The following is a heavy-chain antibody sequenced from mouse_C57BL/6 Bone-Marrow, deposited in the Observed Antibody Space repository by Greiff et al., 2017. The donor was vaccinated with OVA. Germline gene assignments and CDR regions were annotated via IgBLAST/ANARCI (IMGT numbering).Heavy chain of an antibody. V-gene: IGHV1-19*01. Sequence: EVQLQQSGPVLVKPGASVKMSCKASGYTFTDYYMNWVKQSHGKSLEWIGVINPYNGGTSYKQKFKGKATLTVDKSSSTAYMELNSLTSEDSAVYYCARGGTGIDYWGQGTTLTVSS. CDR2: INPYNGGT. J-gene: IGHJ2*01. CDR1: GYTFTDYY. CDR3: ARGGTGIDY. D-gene: IGHD4-1*01.